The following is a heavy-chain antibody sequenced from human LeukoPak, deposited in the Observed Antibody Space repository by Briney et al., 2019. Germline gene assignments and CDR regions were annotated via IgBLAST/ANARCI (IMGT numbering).Heavy chain of an antibody. CDR2: IIPILGIA. CDR3: ARDSTDGGS. Sequence: ASVKVSCKASGGTFSSYAISWVRQALGQGLEWMGRIIPILGIANYAQKFQGRVTITADKCTSTAYMELSSLRSEDTAVYYCARDSTDGGSWGQGTLVIVSS. CDR1: GGTFSSYA. V-gene: IGHV1-69*04. D-gene: IGHD5-24*01. J-gene: IGHJ4*02.